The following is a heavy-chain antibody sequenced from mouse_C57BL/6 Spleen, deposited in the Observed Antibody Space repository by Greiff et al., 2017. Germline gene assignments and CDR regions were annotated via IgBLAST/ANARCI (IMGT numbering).Heavy chain of an antibody. CDR3: ARATDSLYFDY. J-gene: IGHJ2*01. Sequence: QVQLKQPGAELVRPGSSVKLSCKASGYTFTSYWMHWVKQRPIQGLEWIGNIDPSDSETHYNQKFKDKATLTVDKSSSTAYMQLSSLTSEDSAVYYCARATDSLYFDYWGQGTTLTVSS. V-gene: IGHV1-52*01. CDR1: GYTFTSYW. CDR2: IDPSDSET. D-gene: IGHD2-4*01.